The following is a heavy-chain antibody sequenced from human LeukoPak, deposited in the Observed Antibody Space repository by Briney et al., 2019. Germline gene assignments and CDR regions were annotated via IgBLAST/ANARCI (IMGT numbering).Heavy chain of an antibody. J-gene: IGHJ3*02. Sequence: GGSLRLSCAASGFTFSSYAMHWVRQAPGKGLEWVAVISYDGSKKYYADSVKGRFTISRDNSKNTLYLQMNSLKAEDTAVYYCGTRVAFDIWGQGTMVTVSS. V-gene: IGHV3-30-3*01. CDR2: ISYDGSKK. CDR1: GFTFSSYA. CDR3: GTRVAFDI.